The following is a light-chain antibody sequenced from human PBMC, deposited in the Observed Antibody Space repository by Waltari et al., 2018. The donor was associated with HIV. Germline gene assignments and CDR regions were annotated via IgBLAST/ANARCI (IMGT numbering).Light chain of an antibody. V-gene: IGLV1-44*01. Sequence: QSVLTQPPSAPGTPGQIVTISCSGTIPTIGGTNVTWYQQLPGTAPKLLIYSNHQRPSGVPDRFSGSKSGTSASLAISGLQSEDEADYYCAAWPDSLNGPVFGGGTKLTVL. CDR1: IPTIGGTN. J-gene: IGLJ3*02. CDR3: AAWPDSLNGPV. CDR2: SNH.